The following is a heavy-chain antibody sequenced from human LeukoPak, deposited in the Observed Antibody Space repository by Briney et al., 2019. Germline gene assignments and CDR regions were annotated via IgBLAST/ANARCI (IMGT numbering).Heavy chain of an antibody. D-gene: IGHD6-19*01. Sequence: SVKVSCKASGGTFSSYAISWVRQAPGQGLEWMGGIIPIFGTANYAQKFQGRVTITADESTSTAYMELSSLRSDDTAVYYCARCIGSGWYADYWGQGTLVTVSS. V-gene: IGHV1-69*01. CDR3: ARCIGSGWYADY. CDR2: IIPIFGTA. CDR1: GGTFSSYA. J-gene: IGHJ4*02.